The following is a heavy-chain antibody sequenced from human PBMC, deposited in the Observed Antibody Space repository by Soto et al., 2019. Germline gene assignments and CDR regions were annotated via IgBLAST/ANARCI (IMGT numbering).Heavy chain of an antibody. D-gene: IGHD5-18*01. CDR3: AREEGYSYGYYYYYGMDV. Sequence: GGSLRLSCAASGFTFSSYSMNWVRQAPGKGLEWVSYISSSSSTIYYADSVKGRFTISRDNAKNSLYLQMNSLRDEDTAVYYCAREEGYSYGYYYYYGMDVWGQGTTVTVSS. J-gene: IGHJ6*02. V-gene: IGHV3-48*02. CDR2: ISSSSSTI. CDR1: GFTFSSYS.